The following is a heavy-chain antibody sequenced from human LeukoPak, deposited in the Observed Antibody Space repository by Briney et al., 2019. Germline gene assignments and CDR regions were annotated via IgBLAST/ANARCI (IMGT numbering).Heavy chain of an antibody. CDR1: GFSLSTSGVG. D-gene: IGHD3-22*01. CDR2: IYWDDDK. J-gene: IGHJ4*02. Sequence: SGPTLVKPTQTLTLTCTFSGFSLSTSGVGVGWIRQPPGKALEWLALIYWDDDKRYSPSLKSRLTITKDTSKNQVVLTMTNMDLVDTATYYCAHRRNYYDSSGYYEYYFDYWGQGTLVTVSS. V-gene: IGHV2-5*02. CDR3: AHRRNYYDSSGYYEYYFDY.